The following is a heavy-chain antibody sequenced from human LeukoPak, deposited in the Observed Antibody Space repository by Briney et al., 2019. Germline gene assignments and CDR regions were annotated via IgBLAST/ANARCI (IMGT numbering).Heavy chain of an antibody. CDR2: ISSRSSTI. CDR1: GFTFSSYS. Sequence: GGSLRLPCAASGFTFSSYSMNWVRQAPGKGLEWVSYISSRSSTIYYADSVKGRFTISRDNAKNSLYLQMNSLRAEDTAVYYCARALGYCSSASCYYFDNWGQGTLVTVSS. J-gene: IGHJ4*02. D-gene: IGHD2-15*01. V-gene: IGHV3-48*01. CDR3: ARALGYCSSASCYYFDN.